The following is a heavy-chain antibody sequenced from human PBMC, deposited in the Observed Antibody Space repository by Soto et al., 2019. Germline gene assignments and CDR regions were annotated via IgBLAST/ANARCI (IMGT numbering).Heavy chain of an antibody. J-gene: IGHJ4*02. CDR2: ISGSGGST. CDR3: ANGVSPRGYFFDY. CDR1: GFTFSSYA. D-gene: IGHD3-22*01. Sequence: EVQLLESGGGLVQPGGSLSLSCAASGFTFSSYAMSWVRQAPGKGLEWVSAISGSGGSTYYADSVKGRFTISRDNSKNTLYLQMNSLRAEDTAVYYCANGVSPRGYFFDYWGQGTLVTVSS. V-gene: IGHV3-23*01.